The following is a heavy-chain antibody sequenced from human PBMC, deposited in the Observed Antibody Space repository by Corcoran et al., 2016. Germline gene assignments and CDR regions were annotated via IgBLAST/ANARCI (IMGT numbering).Heavy chain of an antibody. CDR3: ARIRYYDCWSGYYTFAYYFDY. CDR1: GFSLSNARMG. Sequence: QVTLKESGPVLVKPTETLTLTCTVSGFSLSNARMGVSWIRQPPGKALEWLAHIFSNDEKSYSTSLKSRLTISKDTSKSQVVLTMTNMDPVDTATYYCARIRYYDCWSGYYTFAYYFDYWGQGTLVTVSS. J-gene: IGHJ4*02. D-gene: IGHD3-3*01. V-gene: IGHV2-26*01. CDR2: IFSNDEK.